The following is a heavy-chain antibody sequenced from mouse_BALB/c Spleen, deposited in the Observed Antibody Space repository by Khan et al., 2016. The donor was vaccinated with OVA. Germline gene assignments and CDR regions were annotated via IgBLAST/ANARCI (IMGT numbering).Heavy chain of an antibody. CDR2: IWSDGST. J-gene: IGHJ4*01. CDR3: CEERFFCSRDY. CDR1: GFSLTSYG. Sequence: QVQLKESGPGLVAPSQSLSITCTISGFSLTSYGVHWVRQPPGKGLQWLVVIWSDGSTTYNSALKSRLTISKDNSKSQVFLEMIILQTDDTVLFYCCEERFFCSRDYLAQRTSDTVSS. V-gene: IGHV2-6-1*01.